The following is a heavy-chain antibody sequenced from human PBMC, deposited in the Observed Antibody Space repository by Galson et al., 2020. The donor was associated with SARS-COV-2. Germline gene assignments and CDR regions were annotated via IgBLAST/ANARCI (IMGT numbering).Heavy chain of an antibody. J-gene: IGHJ4*02. CDR1: GFTFDDYA. V-gene: IGHV3-9*01. CDR2: ISWNSGSI. D-gene: IGHD3-22*01. CDR3: AKDFYYYDSSGISDY. Sequence: GGSLRLSCAASGFTFDDYAMHWVRQAPGKVLEWVSGISWNSGSIGYADSVKGRFTISRDNAKNSLYLQMNSLRAEDTALYYCAKDFYYYDSSGISDYWGQGTLVTVSS.